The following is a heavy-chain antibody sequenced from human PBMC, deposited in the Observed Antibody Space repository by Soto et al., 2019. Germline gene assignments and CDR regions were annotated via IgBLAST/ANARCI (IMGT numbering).Heavy chain of an antibody. D-gene: IGHD3-22*01. V-gene: IGHV4-59*01. J-gene: IGHJ6*02. CDR2: IYSSSGNT. CDR1: DDCISGYY. CDR3: ARDYYDSVESMDV. Sequence: ETPSLGCTVYDDCISGYYWAWVRQPPGRRLEWIGYIYSSSGNTDYNPSLNRRATISIDMSKNQVSLRLRAVTAADTAMYYCARDYYDSVESMDVWGPGTTVT.